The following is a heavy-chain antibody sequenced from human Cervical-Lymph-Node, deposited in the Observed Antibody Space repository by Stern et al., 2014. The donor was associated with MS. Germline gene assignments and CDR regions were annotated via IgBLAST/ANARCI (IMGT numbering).Heavy chain of an antibody. J-gene: IGHJ4*02. V-gene: IGHV3-66*02. CDR2: LYSGGTT. Sequence: EMQLVESGGGLVRPGGSLRLSCVVSGFTVSASYISWVRQSPGKGLQCVSVLYSGGTTYYADDVRGRFTISKDNSKNTVYLQMNSLSVEDSAVYYCARDRGGNSFEIDYWGQGTLVTVSS. CDR1: GFTVSASY. CDR3: ARDRGGNSFEIDY. D-gene: IGHD4-23*01.